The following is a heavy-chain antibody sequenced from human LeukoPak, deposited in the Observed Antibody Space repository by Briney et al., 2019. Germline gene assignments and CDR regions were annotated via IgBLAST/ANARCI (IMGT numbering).Heavy chain of an antibody. CDR1: GGSISSGGFY. D-gene: IGHD3-10*01. V-gene: IGHV4-30-2*01. CDR3: ARDSGREYYFDY. J-gene: IGHJ4*02. CDR2: TYHTGST. Sequence: SETLSLTCTVSGGSISSGGFYWSWIRQPPGKGLEWIGYTYHTGSTYYNPSLKSRVTMSVDTSKNQFSLKLSSVTAADTAVYYCARDSGREYYFDYWGQGTLVTVSS.